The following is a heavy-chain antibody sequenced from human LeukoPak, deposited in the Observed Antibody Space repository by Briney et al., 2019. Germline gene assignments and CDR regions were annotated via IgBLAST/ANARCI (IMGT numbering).Heavy chain of an antibody. J-gene: IGHJ4*02. CDR1: GYTFTSYY. CDR2: INPSGGST. D-gene: IGHD6-13*01. Sequence: ASVKVSCKASGYTFTSYYMHWVRQAPGQGLEWMGIINPSGGSTSYAQKFQGRVTMTRDMSTSTVYMELSSLRSEDTAVYYCAKDRRPSSYSSSWLDYWGQGTLITVSS. CDR3: AKDRRPSSYSSSWLDY. V-gene: IGHV1-46*01.